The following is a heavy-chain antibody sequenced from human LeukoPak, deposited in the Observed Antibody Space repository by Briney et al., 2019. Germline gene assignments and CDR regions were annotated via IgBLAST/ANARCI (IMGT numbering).Heavy chain of an antibody. Sequence: GRPLRLPCAAWGFTFSSYGMHWVRQAPGKGLVWLAVISYDGSNTYYADSVEGRFTISRDNSKNQFYLKMSSLSAEDTAVYYCAKGGRWFGELISSAYGDYWGQGTLVTVSS. CDR2: ISYDGSNT. CDR3: AKGGRWFGELISSAYGDY. V-gene: IGHV3-30*18. D-gene: IGHD3-10*01. J-gene: IGHJ4*02. CDR1: GFTFSSYG.